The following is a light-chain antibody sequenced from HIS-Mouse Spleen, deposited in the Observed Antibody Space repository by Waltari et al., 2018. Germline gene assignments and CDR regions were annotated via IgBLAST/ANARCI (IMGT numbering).Light chain of an antibody. CDR2: GAS. V-gene: IGKV3-20*01. Sequence: EIVLPQSPAPLSLSPGERATLTCRASQSVSSSYLAWYQQKPGQAPRLLIYGASSRATGIPDRFSGSGSGTDFTLTISRLEPEDFAVYYCQQYGSSSLTFGGGTKVEIK. CDR1: QSVSSSY. J-gene: IGKJ4*01. CDR3: QQYGSSSLT.